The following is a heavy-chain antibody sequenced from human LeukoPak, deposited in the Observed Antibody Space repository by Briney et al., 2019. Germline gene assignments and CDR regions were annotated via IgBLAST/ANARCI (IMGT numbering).Heavy chain of an antibody. D-gene: IGHD3-10*01. V-gene: IGHV3-74*01. CDR3: VRVRDGSGSHSQIFEY. J-gene: IGHJ4*02. CDR2: IYSDGSRT. Sequence: GGSLRLSCAGSGFTLSSNWMHWVRQGPGKGLVWLSRIYSDGSRTNYADSVKGRFTISGDNAKNTLYLQMNSLRAEDTAMYYCVRVRDGSGSHSQIFEYWGQGNLVTVSS. CDR1: GFTLSSNW.